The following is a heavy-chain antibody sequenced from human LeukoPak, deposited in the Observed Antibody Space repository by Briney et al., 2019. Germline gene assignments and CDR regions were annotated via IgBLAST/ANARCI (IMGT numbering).Heavy chain of an antibody. CDR3: ARFLEWLYPGAFDI. V-gene: IGHV3-66*02. CDR2: IYSGGST. CDR1: GFTVSSSY. D-gene: IGHD3-3*01. Sequence: GGSLRLSCAASGFTVSSSYMSWVRQAPGKGLEWVSVIYSGGSTYYADSVKGRFTISRDNSKNTLYLQMNSLRAEDTAVYYCARFLEWLYPGAFDIWGQGTMVTVSS. J-gene: IGHJ3*02.